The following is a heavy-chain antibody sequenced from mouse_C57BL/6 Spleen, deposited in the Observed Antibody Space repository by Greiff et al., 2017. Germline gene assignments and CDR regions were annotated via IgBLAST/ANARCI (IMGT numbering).Heavy chain of an antibody. CDR2: IDPSDSYT. V-gene: IGHV1-69*01. J-gene: IGHJ2*01. Sequence: QVQLQQPGAELVMPGASVTLSCKASGYTFTSYWMHWVKQRPGQGLEWIGEIDPSDSYTNYNQKFKGKSTLTVDKSSSTAYMQLSSLTSEDSDVYYCAEDSSGYHDYFDYWGQGTTLTVSS. D-gene: IGHD3-2*02. CDR3: AEDSSGYHDYFDY. CDR1: GYTFTSYW.